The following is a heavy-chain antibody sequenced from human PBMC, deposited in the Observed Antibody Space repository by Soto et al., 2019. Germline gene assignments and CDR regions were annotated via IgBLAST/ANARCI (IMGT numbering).Heavy chain of an antibody. CDR2: ISAYNGNT. CDR3: ARGDTVDTIFGVVIIDYYYGMEV. J-gene: IGHJ6*04. Sequence: ASVKVSFKASGYTFTSYGISWVRQAPGQGLEWMGWISAYNGNTNYAQKLQGRVTMTTDTSTSTAYMELRSLRSDDTAVYYCARGDTVDTIFGVVIIDYYYGMEVWGKGTTVTVSS. V-gene: IGHV1-18*01. D-gene: IGHD3-3*01. CDR1: GYTFTSYG.